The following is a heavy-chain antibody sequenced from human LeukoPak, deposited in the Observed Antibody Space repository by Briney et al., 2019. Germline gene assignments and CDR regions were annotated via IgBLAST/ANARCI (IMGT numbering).Heavy chain of an antibody. Sequence: ASVKVSCKASGYTFTSYAMHWVRQAPGQRLEWMGWINAGNGNTKYSQEFQGRVSMTRDTSASTAYMELSSLRSEDMAVYYCARDLRLGWFDPWGQGTLVTVSS. V-gene: IGHV1-3*03. D-gene: IGHD6-25*01. CDR1: GYTFTSYA. J-gene: IGHJ5*02. CDR3: ARDLRLGWFDP. CDR2: INAGNGNT.